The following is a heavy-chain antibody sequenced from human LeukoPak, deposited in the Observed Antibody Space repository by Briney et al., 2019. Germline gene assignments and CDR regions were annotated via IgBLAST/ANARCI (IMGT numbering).Heavy chain of an antibody. Sequence: SETLSLTCTVSGGSVSSNNDYWGWIRQPPGRGLEWIGSIYYSGSAWYNPSLKSRVTISVDTSRNQLSLRLDSVTAADTAVYYCAAHGAIQLERLHYWGQGTLVTASS. J-gene: IGHJ4*02. CDR1: GGSVSSNNDY. CDR3: AAHGAIQLERLHY. D-gene: IGHD1-1*01. V-gene: IGHV4-39*01. CDR2: IYYSGSA.